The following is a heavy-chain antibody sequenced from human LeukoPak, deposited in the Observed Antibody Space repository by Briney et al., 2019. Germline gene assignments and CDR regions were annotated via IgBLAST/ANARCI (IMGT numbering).Heavy chain of an antibody. CDR1: GFTFSTYG. V-gene: IGHV3-23*01. J-gene: IGHJ5*02. D-gene: IGHD6-6*01. CDR2: ISGSGGST. Sequence: GGSLRLSCAGSGFTFSTYGMTWVRQAPGKGLEWVSAISGSGGSTYYADSVKGRFTISRDNSKNTLYLQMNSLRAEDTAVYYCAKSVDSSSSGDWFDPWGQGTLVTVSS. CDR3: AKSVDSSSSGDWFDP.